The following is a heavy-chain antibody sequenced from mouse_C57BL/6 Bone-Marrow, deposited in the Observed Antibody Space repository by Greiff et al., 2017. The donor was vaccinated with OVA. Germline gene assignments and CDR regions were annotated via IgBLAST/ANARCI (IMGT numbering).Heavy chain of an antibody. J-gene: IGHJ2*01. CDR2: FNPSSGYT. CDR1: GYTFTSYT. CDR3: ARRGGSTSFDY. D-gene: IGHD1-1*01. V-gene: IGHV1-4*01. Sequence: VQLLQSGAELARPGASVKMSCKASGYTFTSYTMHWVKQRPGQGLEWIGYFNPSSGYTKYNQKFKDKATLTADKSSSTAYMQLSSLPAEDSAVYCCARRGGSTSFDYWGQGTTLTVSS.